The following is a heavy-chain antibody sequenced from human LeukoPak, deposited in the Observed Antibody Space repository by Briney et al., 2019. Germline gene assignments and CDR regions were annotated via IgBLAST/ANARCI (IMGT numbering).Heavy chain of an antibody. CDR3: ASPSPGGGAAGLFDY. D-gene: IGHD6-13*01. CDR1: GFTFSTYW. Sequence: GGSLRLSCAASGFTFSTYWMHWVRQAPGKGLEWVSVLYSGGTTFYADSVRGRFTISRDNSKNTLYLQMNSLRADDTAVYYCASPSPGGGAAGLFDYWGRGTLVTVSS. CDR2: LYSGGTT. J-gene: IGHJ4*02. V-gene: IGHV3-53*05.